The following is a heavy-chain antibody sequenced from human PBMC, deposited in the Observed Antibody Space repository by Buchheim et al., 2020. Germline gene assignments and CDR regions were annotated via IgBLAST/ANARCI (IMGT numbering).Heavy chain of an antibody. CDR3: ASAGGIYGDYLWYYYGMDV. CDR1: GFTFSSYW. CDR2: IKQDGSEK. Sequence: EVQLVESGGGLVQPGGSLRLSCAASGFTFSSYWMSWVRQAPGKGLEWVANIKQDGSEKYYVDSVKGRFTISRDNAKNSLYLQMNSLRAEDTAVYYCASAGGIYGDYLWYYYGMDVWGQGTT. D-gene: IGHD4-17*01. V-gene: IGHV3-7*01. J-gene: IGHJ6*02.